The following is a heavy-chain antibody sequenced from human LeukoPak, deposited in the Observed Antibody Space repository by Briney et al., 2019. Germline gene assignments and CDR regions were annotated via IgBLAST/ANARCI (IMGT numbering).Heavy chain of an antibody. Sequence: SETLSLTCAVYGGSFSGYYWSWIRQPPGKGLEWIGEINHNGSTNYNPSPKSRVTISVDTSKNQFSLKLSSVTAADTAVYYCARDRRRGYCSSTSCYSAHQIDYWGQGTLVTVSS. CDR3: ARDRRRGYCSSTSCYSAHQIDY. CDR2: INHNGST. V-gene: IGHV4-34*01. CDR1: GGSFSGYY. J-gene: IGHJ4*02. D-gene: IGHD2-2*02.